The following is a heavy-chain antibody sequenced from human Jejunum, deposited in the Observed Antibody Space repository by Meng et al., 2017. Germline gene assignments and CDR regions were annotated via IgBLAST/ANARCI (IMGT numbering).Heavy chain of an antibody. D-gene: IGHD2/OR15-2a*01. Sequence: QVQLQASGPGLVKPSGTLSLTCAVSGGSISNNNWWSWVRQPPGKGLEWIGEISHTGRINYNPSLKSRVTMSLDKSKNQFSLDLTSVTGADTAVYYCARDLLDPNIAATGWFDPWGQGTLVTVSS. J-gene: IGHJ5*02. CDR2: ISHTGRI. CDR1: GGSISNNNW. V-gene: IGHV4-4*02. CDR3: ARDLLDPNIAATGWFDP.